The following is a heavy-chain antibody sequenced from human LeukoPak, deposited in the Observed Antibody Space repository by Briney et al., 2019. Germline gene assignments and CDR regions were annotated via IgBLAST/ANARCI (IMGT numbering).Heavy chain of an antibody. CDR2: IYSGGTT. CDR3: ARSTSDIAARPIDY. Sequence: PGGSLRLSCAASSFSVSNNYMGWVRQAPGEGLEWVSVIYSGGTTYHADSVKGRFTISRDNSKNTLYLQMNSLRAEDTAVYYCARSTSDIAARPIDYWGQGSLVTVSS. V-gene: IGHV3-53*01. J-gene: IGHJ4*02. CDR1: SFSVSNNY. D-gene: IGHD6-6*01.